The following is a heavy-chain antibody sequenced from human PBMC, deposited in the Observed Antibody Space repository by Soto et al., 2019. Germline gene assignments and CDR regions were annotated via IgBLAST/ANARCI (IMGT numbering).Heavy chain of an antibody. Sequence: PGGSLRLSCAASGFTFSSYAMHWVRQAPGKGLEWVAVISYDGSNKYYADSVKGRFTISRGNSKNTLYLQMNSLRAEDTAVYYCARDGAARYYYYYYGMDVWGQGTTVTVSS. J-gene: IGHJ6*02. D-gene: IGHD6-6*01. CDR2: ISYDGSNK. CDR3: ARDGAARYYYYYYGMDV. V-gene: IGHV3-30-3*01. CDR1: GFTFSSYA.